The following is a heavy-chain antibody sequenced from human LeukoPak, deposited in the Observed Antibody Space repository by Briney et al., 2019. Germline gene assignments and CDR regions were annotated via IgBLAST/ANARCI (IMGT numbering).Heavy chain of an antibody. CDR3: ARHSGSGSLSRPFDP. Sequence: SETLSLTCSVSGASVTSGGFYWGWLRQSPGKGLEWIATIYYTGSTYYDPSLKSRVTISIDTSKNHFSLNVRSVSAADTAVYYCARHSGSGSLSRPFDPWGQGTLVTVTS. D-gene: IGHD3-10*01. CDR1: GASVTSGGFY. V-gene: IGHV4-39*01. CDR2: IYYTGST. J-gene: IGHJ5*02.